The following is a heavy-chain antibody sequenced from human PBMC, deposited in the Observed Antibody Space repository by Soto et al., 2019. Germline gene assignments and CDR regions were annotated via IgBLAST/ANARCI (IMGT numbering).Heavy chain of an antibody. D-gene: IGHD3-10*01. Sequence: SETLSLTCTVSGGSISSYFWSWIRQPAGKGLEWIGRIYTTGSTNYNPSLKSRVTISVDTSKNQFSLKLSSVTAADTAVYYCCGSGSYYFDYWGQGTLVTVSS. V-gene: IGHV4-4*07. CDR1: GGSISSYF. CDR2: IYTTGST. CDR3: CGSGSYYFDY. J-gene: IGHJ4*02.